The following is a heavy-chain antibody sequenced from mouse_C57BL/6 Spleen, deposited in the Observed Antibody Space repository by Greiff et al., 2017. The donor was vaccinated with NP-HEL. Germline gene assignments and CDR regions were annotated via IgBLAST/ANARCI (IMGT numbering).Heavy chain of an antibody. CDR1: GYTFTSYD. CDR3: AIGGSYYFDY. Sequence: QVQLKESGPELVKPGASVKLSCKASGYTFTSYDINWVKQRPGQGLEWIGWIYPRDGSTKYNEKFKGKATLTVDTSSSTAYMELHSLTSEDSAVYFCAIGGSYYFDYWGQGTTLTVSS. CDR2: IYPRDGST. J-gene: IGHJ2*01. V-gene: IGHV1-85*01.